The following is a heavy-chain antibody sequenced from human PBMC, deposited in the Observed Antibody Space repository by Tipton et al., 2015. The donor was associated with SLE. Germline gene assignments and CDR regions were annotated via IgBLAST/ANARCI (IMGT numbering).Heavy chain of an antibody. CDR2: IDYSGCT. CDR1: GGSISSYY. J-gene: IGHJ3*02. V-gene: IGHV4-59*01. CDR3: AREVGDCYDSTGDDAFDI. D-gene: IGHD3-22*01. Sequence: TLSLTCTVSGGSISSYYWSWIRQPPGKGLEWIGYIDYSGCTNYNPSLKSRVTISVDTSKNQFSLKLSSVTAADTAVYYCAREVGDCYDSTGDDAFDIWGQGTMVTVSS.